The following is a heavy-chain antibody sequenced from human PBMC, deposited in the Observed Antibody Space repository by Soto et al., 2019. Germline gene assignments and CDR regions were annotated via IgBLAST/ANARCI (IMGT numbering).Heavy chain of an antibody. V-gene: IGHV3-53*01. CDR3: ARVRTNYDFWSGYSGYFDY. Sequence: VGSLRLSCAASGFTVSSNYMSWVRQAPGKGLEWVSVIYSGGSTYYADSVKGRFTISRDNSKNTLYLQMNSLRAEDTAVYYCARVRTNYDFWSGYSGYFDYWGQGTLVTVSS. CDR2: IYSGGST. CDR1: GFTVSSNY. D-gene: IGHD3-3*01. J-gene: IGHJ4*02.